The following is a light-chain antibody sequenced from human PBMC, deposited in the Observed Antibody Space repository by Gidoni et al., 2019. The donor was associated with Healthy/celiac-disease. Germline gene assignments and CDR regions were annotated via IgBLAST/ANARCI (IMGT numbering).Light chain of an antibody. CDR2: DAS. CDR1: QSVSSY. J-gene: IGKJ1*01. V-gene: IGKV3-11*01. CDR3: QQRGNWPPWT. Sequence: EIVLTQSPTTLSLSPGERATLSCRASQSVSSYLAWYQQKPGQAHRLLTYDASSRATGIPARFSGSGSGTDFTLIISSLEPEDFAVYYCQQRGNWPPWTFGQGTKVEIK.